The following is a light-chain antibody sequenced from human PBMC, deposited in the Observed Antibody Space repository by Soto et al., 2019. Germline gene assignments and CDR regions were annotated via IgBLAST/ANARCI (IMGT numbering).Light chain of an antibody. Sequence: EIVLTQSPATLSLSPGERATLSCRASQSVSSSLAWYQQNPGQAPRLLIFDASNRATGIPARFSGSGSGTDITLTISSLEPEDFAVYYCQQRSNWPPITFGQGTRLEI. CDR3: QQRSNWPPIT. V-gene: IGKV3-11*01. CDR2: DAS. J-gene: IGKJ5*01. CDR1: QSVSSS.